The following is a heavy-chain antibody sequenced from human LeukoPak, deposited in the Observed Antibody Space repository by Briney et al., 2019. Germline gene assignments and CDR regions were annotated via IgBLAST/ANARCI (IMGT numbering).Heavy chain of an antibody. D-gene: IGHD2-2*01. CDR3: ARGERVPAAVYNWFDP. V-gene: IGHV1-2*02. Sequence: GASVKVSCKASGYTFTGYYMHWVRQAPGQGLEWMGWINPNSGGTNYAQKFQGRVTMTRDTSISTAYMELSRLRSDDTAVYYCARGERVPAAVYNWFDPWGQGTLVTVSS. J-gene: IGHJ5*02. CDR1: GYTFTGYY. CDR2: INPNSGGT.